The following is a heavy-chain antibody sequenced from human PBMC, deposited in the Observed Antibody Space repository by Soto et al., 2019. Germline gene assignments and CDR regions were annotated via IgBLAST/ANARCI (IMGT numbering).Heavy chain of an antibody. J-gene: IGHJ5*02. CDR2: INWNGGST. CDR1: GFTFDDYG. Sequence: EVQLVESGGGVVRPGGSLRLSCAASGFTFDDYGMSWVRQASGKGLEWVSGINWNGGSTGYADSVKGRFTISRDNAKKSLYLQMNSLRAEDTALYYCARQIVVVVAPGRSYRGLDPWGQGTLVTVSS. D-gene: IGHD2-15*01. V-gene: IGHV3-20*04. CDR3: ARQIVVVVAPGRSYRGLDP.